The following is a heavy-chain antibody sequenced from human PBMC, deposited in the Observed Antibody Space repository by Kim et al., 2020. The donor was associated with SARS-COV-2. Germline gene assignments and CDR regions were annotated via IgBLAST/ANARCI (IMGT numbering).Heavy chain of an antibody. D-gene: IGHD6-13*01. CDR2: ISGNGGST. CDR3: AKLAPGSGYYYYYYAMDV. V-gene: IGHV3-43*02. J-gene: IGHJ6*02. Sequence: GSLRLSCAASGFTFDDYAMHWLRQAPGRGLEWVSLISGNGGSTYYADSVKGRFTIARDNSKNSLFLQMNSLRTEDTALYYCAKLAPGSGYYYYYYAMDVWGQGTTVTVSS. CDR1: GFTFDDYA.